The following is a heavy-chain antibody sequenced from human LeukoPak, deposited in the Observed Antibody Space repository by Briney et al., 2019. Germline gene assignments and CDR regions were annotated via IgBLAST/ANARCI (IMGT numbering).Heavy chain of an antibody. Sequence: GGSLRLSCAASGFTFSSYSMNWVRQAPGKGLEWVSSISSSSSYIYYADSVKGRFTISRDNSKNTLYLQMNSLRAEDTAVYYCAKDLSGGYNYWGQGTLVTVSS. V-gene: IGHV3-21*01. CDR3: AKDLSGGYNY. J-gene: IGHJ4*02. D-gene: IGHD5-24*01. CDR2: ISSSSSYI. CDR1: GFTFSSYS.